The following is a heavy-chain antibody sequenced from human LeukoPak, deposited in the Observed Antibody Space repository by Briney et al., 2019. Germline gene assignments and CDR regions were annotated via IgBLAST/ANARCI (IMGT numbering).Heavy chain of an antibody. Sequence: SETLSLTCTVSGGSISNSSYYWGWIRQPPGKGLEWIGYIYYSGSTNYNPSLKSRVTISVDTSKNQFSLKLSSVTAADTAVYYCARGTGTNSNYWGQGTLVTVSS. CDR2: IYYSGST. V-gene: IGHV4-61*05. J-gene: IGHJ4*02. D-gene: IGHD1-7*01. CDR3: ARGTGTNSNY. CDR1: GGSISNSSYY.